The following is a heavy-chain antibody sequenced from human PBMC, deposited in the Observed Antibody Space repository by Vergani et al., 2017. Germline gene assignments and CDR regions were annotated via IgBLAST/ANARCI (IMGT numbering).Heavy chain of an antibody. CDR1: GGSFSGYY. CDR2: INHSGST. CDR3: ARGTSITMVRVFYAMDV. V-gene: IGHV4-34*01. Sequence: QVQLQQWGAGLLKPSETLSLTCAVYGGSFSGYYWCWIRQPPGKGLEWIGEINHSGSTNYNPSLKSRVTIAVDTSKNQFSLKLSSVTAADTAVYCCARGTSITMVRVFYAMDVWGQGTTVTVSS. J-gene: IGHJ6*02. D-gene: IGHD3-10*01.